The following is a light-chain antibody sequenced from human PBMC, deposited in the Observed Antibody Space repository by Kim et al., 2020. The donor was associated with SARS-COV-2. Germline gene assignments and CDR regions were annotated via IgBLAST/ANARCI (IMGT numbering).Light chain of an antibody. CDR2: GES. V-gene: IGKV3-20*01. J-gene: IGKJ3*01. CDR3: QQYGSLPFT. Sequence: ELVLTQSPGTLSLSPGERATLSCRASQSVSSNLAWYQQRPGQAPRLLIYGESNRATGIPDRFSGSGSGTDFTLTISRLEPEDFAVYYCQQYGSLPFTFGPGTKVDIK. CDR1: QSVSSN.